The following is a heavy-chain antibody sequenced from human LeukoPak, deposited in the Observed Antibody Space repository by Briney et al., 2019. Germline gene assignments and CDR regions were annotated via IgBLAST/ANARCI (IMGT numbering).Heavy chain of an antibody. D-gene: IGHD3-16*01. V-gene: IGHV3-7*01. CDR3: AREGEGGFDS. CDR2: IKQDGSEK. Sequence: PGGSLRLSCAASGFTFSSYWMSWVRQAPGKGLEWVANIKQDGSEKSYVDSVKGRIAISRDNAENSLYLQMNSLRAEDMAVYYCAREGEGGFDSWGQGTLVTVSS. J-gene: IGHJ4*02. CDR1: GFTFSSYW.